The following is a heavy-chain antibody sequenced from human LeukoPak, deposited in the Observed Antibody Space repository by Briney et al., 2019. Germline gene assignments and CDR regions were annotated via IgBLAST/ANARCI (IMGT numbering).Heavy chain of an antibody. CDR1: GGSFSGYY. V-gene: IGHV4-34*12. CDR2: IFYSGST. Sequence: SETLSLTCAVYGGSFSGYYWGWIRQPPGKGLEWIGSIFYSGSTYYNPSLKRRVTISVDTSNNQFSLKLTSVTASDTAVFYDATQILLCPYYWGQGPLVTVSS. D-gene: IGHD3-10*01. J-gene: IGHJ4*02. CDR3: ATQILLCPYY.